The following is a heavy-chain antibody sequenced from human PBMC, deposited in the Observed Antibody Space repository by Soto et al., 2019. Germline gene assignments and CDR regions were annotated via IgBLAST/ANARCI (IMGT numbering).Heavy chain of an antibody. D-gene: IGHD6-13*01. CDR2: IIPIFGTA. Sequence: GASVKVSCKASGGTFSSYAINWVRQAPGQGLEWMGGIIPIFGTANYAQKFQGRVTITADESTSTAYMELSSLRSEDTAVYYCARASSSWYLRFDYWGQGTLVTVSS. CDR1: GGTFSSYA. J-gene: IGHJ4*02. CDR3: ARASSSWYLRFDY. V-gene: IGHV1-69*13.